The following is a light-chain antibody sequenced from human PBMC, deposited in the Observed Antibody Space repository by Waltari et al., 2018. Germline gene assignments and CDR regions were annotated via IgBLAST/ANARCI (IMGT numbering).Light chain of an antibody. J-gene: IGKJ4*01. CDR3: QQRADWPLT. Sequence: EIVLTQSPATLSLSPGGRATLPCRASQSIQRYLGWYQPKPGQAPRLLIYHAYNRATGVPARFSGSGSETDFTLTISSLEPEDSAIYYCQQRADWPLTFGGGTTVEIK. CDR1: QSIQRY. V-gene: IGKV3-11*01. CDR2: HAY.